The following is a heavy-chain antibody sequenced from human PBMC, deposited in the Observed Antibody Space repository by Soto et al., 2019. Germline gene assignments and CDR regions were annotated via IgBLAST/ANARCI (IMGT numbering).Heavy chain of an antibody. CDR1: GYTFTSYD. CDR2: IIPILGIA. V-gene: IGHV1-69*10. J-gene: IGHJ6*03. CDR3: AREETTVDYYYYYMDV. D-gene: IGHD4-17*01. Sequence: AASVKVSCKASGYTFTSYDINWVRQATGQGLEWMGWIIPILGIANYAQKFQGRVTITADKSTSTAYMELSSLRSEDTAVYYCAREETTVDYYYYYMDVWGKGTTVTVSS.